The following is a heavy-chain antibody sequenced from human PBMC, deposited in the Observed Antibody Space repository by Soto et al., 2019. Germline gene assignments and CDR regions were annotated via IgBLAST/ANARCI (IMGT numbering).Heavy chain of an antibody. Sequence: QVQLVQSGAEVKKPGSSVKVSCKASGGTFSSYAISWVRQSPGQGLEWMGGLIPIFGTANYAQKFQGRGTITADKSTSTAYMELSSLRSEDTAVYYCARDIGYSSSWAGGYGMDVWGQGTTVTVSS. CDR3: ARDIGYSSSWAGGYGMDV. J-gene: IGHJ6*02. CDR2: LIPIFGTA. CDR1: GGTFSSYA. V-gene: IGHV1-69*06. D-gene: IGHD6-13*01.